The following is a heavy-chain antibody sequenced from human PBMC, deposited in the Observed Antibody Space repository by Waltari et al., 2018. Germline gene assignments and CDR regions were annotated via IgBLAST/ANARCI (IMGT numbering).Heavy chain of an antibody. J-gene: IGHJ5*02. CDR3: ARDLSAYYDILTGSHNWFDP. CDR2: IYHSGST. V-gene: IGHV4-38-2*02. Sequence: QVQLQESGPGLVKPSETLSLTCAVSGYSISSGYYWGWIRQPPGKGLEWIGSIYHSGSTYHNPSLKSRVTISVDTSKTQFSLKLSSVTAADTAVYYCARDLSAYYDILTGSHNWFDPWGQGTLVTVSS. D-gene: IGHD3-9*01. CDR1: GYSISSGYY.